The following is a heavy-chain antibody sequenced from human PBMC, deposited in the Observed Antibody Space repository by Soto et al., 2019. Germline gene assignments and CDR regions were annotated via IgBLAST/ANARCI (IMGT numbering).Heavy chain of an antibody. CDR2: INPNSGGT. CDR1: GYTFTGYY. CDR3: AREGFGATVTTWGAFDI. Sequence: QVQLVQSGAEVKKPGASVKVSCKASGYTFTGYYMHWVRQAPGQGLEWMGWINPNSGGTNYAQKFQGWVTMTRDTSISTAYMELSRLRSDDTAVYYCAREGFGATVTTWGAFDIWGQVTMVTVSS. D-gene: IGHD4-17*01. J-gene: IGHJ3*02. V-gene: IGHV1-2*04.